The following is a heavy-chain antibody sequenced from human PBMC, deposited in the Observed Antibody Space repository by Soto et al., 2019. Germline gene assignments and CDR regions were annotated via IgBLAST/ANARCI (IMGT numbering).Heavy chain of an antibody. D-gene: IGHD2-2*01. J-gene: IGHJ5*02. CDR1: GGSISSGGYY. Sequence: LSLTCTVSGGSISSGGYYWSWIRQHPGKGLEWIGYIYYSGSTYYNPSLKSRVTISVDTSKNQFSLKLSSVTAADTAVYYCATGVVPAATEGCWFDPWGQGTLVTVSS. CDR2: IYYSGST. V-gene: IGHV4-31*03. CDR3: ATGVVPAATEGCWFDP.